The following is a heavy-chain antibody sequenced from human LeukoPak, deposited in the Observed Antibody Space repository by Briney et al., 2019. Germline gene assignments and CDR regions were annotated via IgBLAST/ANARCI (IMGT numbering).Heavy chain of an antibody. CDR2: INPSGGST. D-gene: IGHD3-10*01. CDR1: GYTFTSYY. V-gene: IGHV1-46*01. CDR3: AREDGSGNGMDV. J-gene: IGHJ6*02. Sequence: ASVKVSCKASGYTFTSYYMHWVRQAPGQGLERMGIINPSGGSTSYAQKFQGRVTMTRDTSTSTVYMELSSLRSEDTAVYYCAREDGSGNGMDVWGQGTTVTVSS.